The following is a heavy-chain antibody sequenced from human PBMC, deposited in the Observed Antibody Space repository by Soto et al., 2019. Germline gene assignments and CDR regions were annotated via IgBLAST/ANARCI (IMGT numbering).Heavy chain of an antibody. Sequence: PSQTLSLTCAISGDSVSSNSAAGNWIRQSPSRGLEWLGRTYYRSKWYNDYAVSVKSRITIKPDTSKNQFSLQLNSVTPEDTAVYYCARGQYYYGSGTSNWFDPWGQGTLVTVSS. V-gene: IGHV6-1*01. CDR3: ARGQYYYGSGTSNWFDP. D-gene: IGHD3-10*01. CDR2: TYYRSKWYN. CDR1: GDSVSSNSAA. J-gene: IGHJ5*02.